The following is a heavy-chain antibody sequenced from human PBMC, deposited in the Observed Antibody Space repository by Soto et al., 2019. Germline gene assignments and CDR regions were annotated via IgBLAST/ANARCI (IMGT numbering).Heavy chain of an antibody. CDR3: ARGPNIADVYYYYYGMDV. CDR2: IYYSGST. Sequence: SETLSLTCTVSGGSVSSGTYYWSWIRQPPGKGLEWIGYIYYSGSTNYNPSLKSRVTISVDTSKNQFSLKLRSVTAADTAVYYCARGPNIADVYYYYYGMDVWGQGTTVTVSS. J-gene: IGHJ6*02. V-gene: IGHV4-61*01. D-gene: IGHD6-13*01. CDR1: GGSVSSGTYY.